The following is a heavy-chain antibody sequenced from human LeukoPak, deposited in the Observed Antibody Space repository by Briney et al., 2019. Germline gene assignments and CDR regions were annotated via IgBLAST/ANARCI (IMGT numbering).Heavy chain of an antibody. CDR2: IQNDGSDK. CDR3: AREGGRAVPRRFDQ. Sequence: GGSLRLSCAASGINFRSSGMHWVRQAPGKGLEWVTFIQNDGSDKYYAASVKGRFTISRDNSKNTVYLHMASLRADDTALYYCAREGGRAVPRRFDQWGQGTLVTVSS. V-gene: IGHV3-30*02. D-gene: IGHD2-2*01. CDR1: GINFRSSG. J-gene: IGHJ4*02.